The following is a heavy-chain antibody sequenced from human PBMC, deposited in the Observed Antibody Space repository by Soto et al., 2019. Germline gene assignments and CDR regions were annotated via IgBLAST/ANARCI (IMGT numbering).Heavy chain of an antibody. J-gene: IGHJ6*02. CDR1: GDSVSSNTAA. V-gene: IGHV6-1*01. CDR3: ARDLEGYTSSSLFRYNYCGMDV. CDR2: TYYRSKWFN. Sequence: SQTLSLTCAISGDSVSSNTAAWNWIRQSPSKGLEWLGRTYYRSKWFNDYAVSLKSRITINPDTSKNQFSLQLNSVTPEDTAVYYCARDLEGYTSSSLFRYNYCGMDVWGQGTTVTVSS. D-gene: IGHD6-13*01.